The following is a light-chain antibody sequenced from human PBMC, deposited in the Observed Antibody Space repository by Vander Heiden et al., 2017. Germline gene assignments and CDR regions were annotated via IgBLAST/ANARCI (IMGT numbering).Light chain of an antibody. V-gene: IGKV3-11*01. CDR1: QSVSDS. CDR3: HQRSSWPLT. J-gene: IGKJ4*01. Sequence: EIVLTQSPATLSLSPGDRATLSCRASQSVSDSLAWYQQKPGKAPRLLIYAASNRATGIPARFSGSGSGTDFTLTISSLEPEDFALYYCHQRSSWPLTFGGGTKVDIK. CDR2: AAS.